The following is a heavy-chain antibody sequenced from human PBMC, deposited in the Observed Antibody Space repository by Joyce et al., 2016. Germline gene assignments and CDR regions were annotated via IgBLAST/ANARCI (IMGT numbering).Heavy chain of an antibody. CDR1: GFTLSTYA. Sequence: EVQLVESGGGLVQPGGSLRLSGAASGFTLSTYAMNWVRQARGKGLECVSYISSSSDTIYYADSVKGRFTISRDNAKNSLYLHMNSLRDEDTAVYYCARDLWLVPVSSYYFDYWGQGTLVTVSS. V-gene: IGHV3-48*02. D-gene: IGHD6-19*01. CDR3: ARDLWLVPVSSYYFDY. J-gene: IGHJ4*02. CDR2: ISSSSDTI.